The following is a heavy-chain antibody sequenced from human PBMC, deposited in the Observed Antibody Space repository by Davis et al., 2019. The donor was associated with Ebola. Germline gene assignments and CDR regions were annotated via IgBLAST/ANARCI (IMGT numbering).Heavy chain of an antibody. V-gene: IGHV1-2*02. CDR3: ARDQYDTTGYYGY. CDR2: INPNSGGT. D-gene: IGHD3-9*01. J-gene: IGHJ4*02. CDR1: GCTFTGYY. Sequence: ASVKVSCKASGCTFTGYYMHWVRQAPGQGLEWMGWINPNSGGTNYAQKFQGRVTMTRDTSISTAYMELSRLRSDDTAVYYCARDQYDTTGYYGYWGQGTLVTVSS.